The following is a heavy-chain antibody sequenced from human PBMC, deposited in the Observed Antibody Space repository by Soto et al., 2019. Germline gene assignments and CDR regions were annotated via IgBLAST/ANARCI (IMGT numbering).Heavy chain of an antibody. CDR3: ARRRLVAGTVDY. CDR2: MNPSTGST. V-gene: IGHV1-8*01. J-gene: IGHJ4*02. D-gene: IGHD6-19*01. Sequence: QVQLVQSGAEVKKPGASVKVSCKASGYTFTSYDIKWVRQATGQGLEWMGWMNPSTGSTGFAQKFQGRVTMISNTSISTAYLELFSLTSYNTAVYHYARRRLVAGTVDYWGQGTLVTVSS. CDR1: GYTFTSYD.